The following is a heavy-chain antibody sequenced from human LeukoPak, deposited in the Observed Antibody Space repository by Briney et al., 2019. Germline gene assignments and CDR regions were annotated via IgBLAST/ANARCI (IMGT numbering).Heavy chain of an antibody. J-gene: IGHJ4*02. CDR2: ISSSSSYI. V-gene: IGHV3-21*01. CDR1: GFTFSSYS. D-gene: IGHD4-17*01. CDR3: ARRVRDDYGDYGDY. Sequence: GGSLRLSCAASGFTFSSYSMNWVRQAPGKGLEWVSSISSSSSYIYYADSVKGRFTISRDNAKNSLYLQMNSLRAEDTAVYYCARRVRDDYGDYGDYWGQGTLVTVSS.